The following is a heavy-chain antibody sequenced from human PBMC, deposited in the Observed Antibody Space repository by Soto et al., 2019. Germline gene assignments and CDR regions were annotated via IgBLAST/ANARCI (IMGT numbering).Heavy chain of an antibody. CDR1: GFTFSSYW. V-gene: IGHV3-74*01. CDR3: ACGLGYCSGGSCPIYGDYDAPGY. CDR2: INSDGSST. Sequence: EVQLVESGGGLVQPGGSLRLSCAASGFTFSSYWMHWVRQAPGKGLVWVSRINSDGSSTSYADSVKGRFTISRDNVKNTLYLQMNSLRGEDRAVYYCACGLGYCSGGSCPIYGDYDAPGYWGQGTLVTVSS. J-gene: IGHJ4*02. D-gene: IGHD2-15*01.